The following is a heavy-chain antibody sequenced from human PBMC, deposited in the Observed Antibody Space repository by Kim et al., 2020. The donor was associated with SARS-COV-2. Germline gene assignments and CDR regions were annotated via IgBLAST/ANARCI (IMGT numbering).Heavy chain of an antibody. CDR3: SRALLSMWDTGAGTCYYG. CDR1: GFTFSSYA. CDR2: IWSDGSNK. Sequence: GGSLRLSCAASGFTFSSYAMHWVRQASGKGLEWVAGIWSDGSNKSSADSVSGRGSITSANSENTMYPHMNSMSAKATDVSFCSRALLSMWDTGAGTCYYG. J-gene: IGHJ6*01. V-gene: IGHV3-33*01. D-gene: IGHD6-13*01.